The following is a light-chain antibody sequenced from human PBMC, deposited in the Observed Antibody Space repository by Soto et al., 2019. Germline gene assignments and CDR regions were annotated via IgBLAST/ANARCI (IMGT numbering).Light chain of an antibody. CDR3: HQHCSSRRT. CDR1: QSVSANY. CDR2: DAS. V-gene: IGKV3-20*01. Sequence: EIVLTQSPGTLSLSPGERATLSCRASQSVSANYLAWYQQKPGQAPRLLIYDASSRPAGIPDRFSGSGSGTDFTLTISRLEPEDFAVYYCHQHCSSRRTFGQGTKV. J-gene: IGKJ1*01.